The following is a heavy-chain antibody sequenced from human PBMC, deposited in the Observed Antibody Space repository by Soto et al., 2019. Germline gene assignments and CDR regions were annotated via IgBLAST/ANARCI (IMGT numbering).Heavy chain of an antibody. V-gene: IGHV1-3*01. CDR1: GYTFTSYA. Sequence: GASVKVSCKASGYTFTSYAMHWVRQAPGQRLEWKGWINAGNGNTKNSQKFQGRVTITRDTSASTAYMEMSSRRFEDTAVFYCARAGQWLVRISRYFDYWGQGTLVTVSS. CDR2: INAGNGNT. CDR3: ARAGQWLVRISRYFDY. D-gene: IGHD6-19*01. J-gene: IGHJ4*02.